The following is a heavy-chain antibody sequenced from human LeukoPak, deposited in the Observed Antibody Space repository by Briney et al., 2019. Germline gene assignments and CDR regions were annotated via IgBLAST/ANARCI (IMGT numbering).Heavy chain of an antibody. CDR1: GGSISSYY. CDR3: ARNPRGTTGYYYYYMDV. D-gene: IGHD4-17*01. V-gene: IGHV4-59*01. CDR2: IYYSGST. Sequence: SETLSLTCTVSGGSISSYYWSWIRQPPGKGLEWIGYIYYSGSTNYNPSLKSRVTISVDTSKNQFSLKLSSVTAADTAVYYCARNPRGTTGYYYYYMDVWGKGTTVTVSS. J-gene: IGHJ6*03.